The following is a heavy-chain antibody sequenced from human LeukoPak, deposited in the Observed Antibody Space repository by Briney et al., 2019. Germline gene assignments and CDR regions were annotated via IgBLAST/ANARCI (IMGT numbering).Heavy chain of an antibody. D-gene: IGHD2-21*01. CDR3: VRDRIVVATSNWFDP. V-gene: IGHV3-30*04. CDR1: GFTFRNYA. J-gene: IGHJ5*02. CDR2: ISSDGSNK. Sequence: GGSLRLSCAASGFTFRNYAMHWVRQAPGKGLEWVAVISSDGSNKYYADSVKGRFTISRDNSNSTLYLLMNSLRPEDTAVYYCVRDRIVVATSNWFDPWGQGTLVTVSS.